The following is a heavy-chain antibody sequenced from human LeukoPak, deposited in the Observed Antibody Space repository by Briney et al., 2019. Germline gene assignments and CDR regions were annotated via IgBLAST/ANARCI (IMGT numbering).Heavy chain of an antibody. D-gene: IGHD3-10*01. J-gene: IGHJ4*02. V-gene: IGHV1-2*02. CDR2: INPNSGGT. CDR3: ATRSLITMVRGAFDY. Sequence: ASVKVSCKASGYTFTGYYMHWVRQAPGQGLEWMGWINPNSGGTNYAQKFQGRVTMTEDTSTDTAYMELSSLRSEDTAVYYCATRSLITMVRGAFDYWGQGTLVTVSS. CDR1: GYTFTGYY.